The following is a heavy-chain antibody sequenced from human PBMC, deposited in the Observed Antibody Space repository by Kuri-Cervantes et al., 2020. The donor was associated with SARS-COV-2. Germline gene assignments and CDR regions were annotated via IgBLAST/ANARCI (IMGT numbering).Heavy chain of an antibody. Sequence: ASVKVSCKASGYTFTSYGISWVRQAPGQGLEWMGWISAYNGNTNYAQKLQGRVTMTTDTSTSTVYMELSSLRSEDTAVYYCAREERGYCSSTSCYSLDIGYYYYYMDVWGKGTTVTVSS. CDR3: AREERGYCSSTSCYSLDIGYYYYYMDV. CDR2: ISAYNGNT. J-gene: IGHJ6*03. D-gene: IGHD2-2*01. V-gene: IGHV1-18*01. CDR1: GYTFTSYG.